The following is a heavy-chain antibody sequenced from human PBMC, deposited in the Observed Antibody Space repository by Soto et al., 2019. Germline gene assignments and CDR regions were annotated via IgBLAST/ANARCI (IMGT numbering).Heavy chain of an antibody. CDR1: GGSITSYY. V-gene: IGHV4-59*01. Sequence: QVQLQESGPGLVKPSETLSLTCTVSGGSITSYYWSWIRQSPGKGLEWIGYIYYSGSPKYNPSLKSRATMSLHTSKNPFSLKLSFVSAADTAVFYCARGNIAAPYYFEFWGQGTVVTVSS. CDR2: IYYSGSP. J-gene: IGHJ4*02. D-gene: IGHD6-13*01. CDR3: ARGNIAAPYYFEF.